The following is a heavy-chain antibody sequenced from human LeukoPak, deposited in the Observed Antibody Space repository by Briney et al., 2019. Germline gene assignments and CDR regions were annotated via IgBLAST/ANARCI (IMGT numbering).Heavy chain of an antibody. Sequence: SQTLSLTCAISGDSFSSNRAAWNWIRQSPSRGLEWLGRTYYRSKWYNDYAVSVKSRVTINPDTSKNQFSLQLNSVTPEDTAVYYCARVPFMVRGLGWFDPWGQGTLVTVSS. D-gene: IGHD3-10*01. CDR3: ARVPFMVRGLGWFDP. CDR1: GDSFSSNRAA. V-gene: IGHV6-1*01. CDR2: TYYRSKWYN. J-gene: IGHJ5*02.